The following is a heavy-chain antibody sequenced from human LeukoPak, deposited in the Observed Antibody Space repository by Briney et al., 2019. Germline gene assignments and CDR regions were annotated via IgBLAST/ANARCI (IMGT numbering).Heavy chain of an antibody. D-gene: IGHD4-17*01. CDR3: ARGYGDYPLYFDY. V-gene: IGHV3-21*01. J-gene: IGHJ4*02. CDR2: ISSSSSYI. Sequence: GGSLRLSCAASGFTFSSYSMNWVRHAPGKGLEWVSSISSSSSYIYYADSVKGRFTISRDNAKNSLYLQMNSLRAEDTAVYYCARGYGDYPLYFDYWGQGTLVTVSS. CDR1: GFTFSSYS.